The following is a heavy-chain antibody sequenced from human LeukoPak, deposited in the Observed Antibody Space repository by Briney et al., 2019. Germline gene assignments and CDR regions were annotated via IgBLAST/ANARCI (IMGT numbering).Heavy chain of an antibody. D-gene: IGHD3-3*01. J-gene: IGHJ6*03. CDR3: AKDGGYYYYMDV. CDR1: GYTFTSYY. Sequence: ASVKVSCKASGYTFTSYYMHWVRQAPGQGLEWMGLINPTGGSTGYAQKFQGRVTITADRFTNTAYMELSRLRSDDTAVYYCAKDGGYYYYMDVWGKGTTVTVSS. CDR2: INPTGGST. V-gene: IGHV1-46*01.